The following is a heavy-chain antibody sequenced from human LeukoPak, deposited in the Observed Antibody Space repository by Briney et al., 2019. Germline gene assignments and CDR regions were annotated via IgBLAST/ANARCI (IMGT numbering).Heavy chain of an antibody. Sequence: ASVKVSCKASGYTFTSYGISWVRQAPGQGLEWMGWISAYNGNTNYAQTLQGRVTMTTDTSTSTAYMELRSLRSDDTAVYYCARGYCSSTSCYTAIDYWGQGTLVTVSS. D-gene: IGHD2-2*02. J-gene: IGHJ4*02. CDR3: ARGYCSSTSCYTAIDY. CDR2: ISAYNGNT. CDR1: GYTFTSYG. V-gene: IGHV1-18*01.